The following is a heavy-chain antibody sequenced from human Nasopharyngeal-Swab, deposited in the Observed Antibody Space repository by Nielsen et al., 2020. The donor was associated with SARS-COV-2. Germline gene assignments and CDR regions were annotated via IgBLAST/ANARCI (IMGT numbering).Heavy chain of an antibody. V-gene: IGHV3-48*02. Sequence: GGSLILSCAASGFTFNDYSMNWVRQAPGKGLEWVSYISSSSSTIYYADSVKGRFTISRDNAQNSFSLQMNSLREEDTAIYYCARASKTGAAAGLHPFGNWGQGTLVTVSS. CDR3: ARASKTGAAAGLHPFGN. CDR2: ISSSSSTI. D-gene: IGHD6-13*01. J-gene: IGHJ4*02. CDR1: GFTFNDYS.